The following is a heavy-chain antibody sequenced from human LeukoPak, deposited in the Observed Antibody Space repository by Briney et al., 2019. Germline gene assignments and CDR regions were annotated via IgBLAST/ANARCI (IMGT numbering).Heavy chain of an antibody. Sequence: SVRLSCKASGFTFTSSAMLWVRQAPGQRLEWIGWTVVGSGNTNYAQKFQERVTITRDMSTSTAYMELSSLRSEDTAVYNCAAEVRFASHYWGQGTLVTVSS. D-gene: IGHD3-10*01. CDR3: AAEVRFASHY. V-gene: IGHV1-58*02. J-gene: IGHJ4*02. CDR2: TVVGSGNT. CDR1: GFTFTSSA.